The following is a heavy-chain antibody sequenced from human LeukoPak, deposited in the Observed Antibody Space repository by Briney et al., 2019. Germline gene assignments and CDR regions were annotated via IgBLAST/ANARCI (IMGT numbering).Heavy chain of an antibody. CDR3: ARVGTTGKRFDP. D-gene: IGHD4-17*01. J-gene: IGHJ5*02. CDR1: GFTLSSYA. V-gene: IGHV3-69-1*01. CDR2: ISVSGNT. Sequence: GGSLRLSCAASGFTLSSYAMSWVRQAPGKGLEWVSAISVSGNTYHADSVKGRFTISRDNAKNSLYLQMNSLRAEDTAVYYCARVGTTGKRFDPWGQGTLVTVSS.